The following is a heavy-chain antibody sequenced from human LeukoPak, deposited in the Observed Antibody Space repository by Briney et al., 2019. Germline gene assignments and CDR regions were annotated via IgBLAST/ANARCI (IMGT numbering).Heavy chain of an antibody. J-gene: IGHJ3*02. Sequence: PSETLSLTCTVSGGSISSYYWSWIRQPAGKGLEWIGRIYTSGSTNYNPSLKSRVTMSVDTSKNQFSLKLSSVTAADTAVYYCARDLWQQPPADDAFDIWGQGTMVTVSS. CDR1: GGSISSYY. CDR3: ARDLWQQPPADDAFDI. V-gene: IGHV4-4*07. D-gene: IGHD6-13*01. CDR2: IYTSGST.